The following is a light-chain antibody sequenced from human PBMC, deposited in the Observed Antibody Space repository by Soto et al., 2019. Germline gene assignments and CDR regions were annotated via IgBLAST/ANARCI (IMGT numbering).Light chain of an antibody. V-gene: IGLV2-11*01. J-gene: IGLJ2*01. CDR2: DVS. CDR1: SSDVGGYNY. Sequence: QSALTQPRSVSGSPGQSVTISCTGTSSDVGGYNYVSWYQQHPGKAPKLMIYDVSKRPSGVPDRFSGSKSGNTASLTISGLQAEDEDDYYCCSYAGSYPLVFGGGTKLTVL. CDR3: CSYAGSYPLV.